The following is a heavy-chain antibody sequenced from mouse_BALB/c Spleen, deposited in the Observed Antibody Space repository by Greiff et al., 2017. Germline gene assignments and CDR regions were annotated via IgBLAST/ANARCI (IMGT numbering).Heavy chain of an antibody. V-gene: IGHV5-6-5*01. D-gene: IGHD2-10*02. CDR2: ISSGGST. CDR3: ARYGNYYFDY. Sequence: EVKLVESGGGLVKPGGSLKLSCAASGFTFSSYAMSWVRQNPEKRLEWVASISSGGSTYYPDSVKGRFTISRDNARNILYLQMSSLRSEDTAMYYCARYGNYYFDYWGQGTTLTVSS. J-gene: IGHJ2*01. CDR1: GFTFSSYA.